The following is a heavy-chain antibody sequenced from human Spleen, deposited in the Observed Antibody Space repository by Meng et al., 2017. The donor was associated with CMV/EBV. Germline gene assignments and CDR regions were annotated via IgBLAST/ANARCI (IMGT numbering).Heavy chain of an antibody. CDR3: ARQCSSTSCYTYYFDY. CDR1: GYSFTSYW. J-gene: IGHJ4*02. Sequence: GGSLRLSCKGSGYSFTSYWIGWVRQMPGKGLEWMGVIYPGDSDTRYSPSFQGQVTISADKSISTAYLQWSSLKAPDTAMYYCARQCSSTSCYTYYFDYWGQGTLVTVSS. D-gene: IGHD2-2*02. V-gene: IGHV5-51*01. CDR2: IYPGDSDT.